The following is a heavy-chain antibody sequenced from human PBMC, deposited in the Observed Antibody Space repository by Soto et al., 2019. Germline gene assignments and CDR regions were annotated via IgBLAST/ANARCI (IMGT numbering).Heavy chain of an antibody. CDR1: GFTFSSYG. CDR2: IWYNGNKK. J-gene: IGHJ4*02. D-gene: IGHD3-22*01. V-gene: IGHV3-33*01. CDR3: TRDRDYFDTSGYYYHFDY. Sequence: GGSLRLSCAASGFTFSSYGIHWVRQAPGKGLEWLAVIWYNGNKKYYADSVKGRFTISRDNSKNTVYLQMNSLRAEDTAVYYCTRDRDYFDTSGYYYHFDYWGQGTLVTVSS.